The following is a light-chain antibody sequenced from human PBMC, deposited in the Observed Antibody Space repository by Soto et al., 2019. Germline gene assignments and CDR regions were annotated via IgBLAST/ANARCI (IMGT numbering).Light chain of an antibody. V-gene: IGKV1-33*01. CDR1: QDISKF. CDR3: QQYHSYSTT. J-gene: IGKJ5*01. Sequence: DIQMTQSPSSLSASIGDRVSFTCQASQDISKFLNWYQHKPGQAPSLLIYDASKSQFGVPSRFSGSGSGTDFTFTISSLQPADFATYYCQQYHSYSTTFGQGTRLEIK. CDR2: DAS.